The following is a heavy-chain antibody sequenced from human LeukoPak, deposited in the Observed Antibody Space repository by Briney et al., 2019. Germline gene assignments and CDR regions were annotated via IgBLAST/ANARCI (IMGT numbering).Heavy chain of an antibody. J-gene: IGHJ1*01. CDR1: GGSISSTSYY. CDR3: ARGLGSGWQERFLQH. D-gene: IGHD6-19*01. CDR2: INHSGST. V-gene: IGHV4-39*07. Sequence: PSETLSLTCTVSGGSISSTSYYWAWIRQPPGKGLEWIGEINHSGSTNYNPSLKSRVTISVDTSKNQFSLKLSSVTAADTAVYYCARGLGSGWQERFLQHWGQGTLVTVSS.